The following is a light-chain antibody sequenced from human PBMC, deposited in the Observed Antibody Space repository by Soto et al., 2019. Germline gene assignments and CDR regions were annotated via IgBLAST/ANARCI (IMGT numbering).Light chain of an antibody. CDR2: EVN. J-gene: IGLJ1*01. CDR3: CSFAGSNPFPYV. V-gene: IGLV2-23*02. Sequence: SVLTQPASVSGSPGQSITISCTGTISDVGSHNLVSWYQQHPDKAPKLIIYEVNERPSGVSSRFSGSKSGNTASLTVSGLQPDDEADYNCCSFAGSNPFPYVFGTGTKVTVL. CDR1: ISDVGSHNL.